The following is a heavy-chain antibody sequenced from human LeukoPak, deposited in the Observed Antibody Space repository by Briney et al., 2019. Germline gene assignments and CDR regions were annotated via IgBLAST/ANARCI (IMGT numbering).Heavy chain of an antibody. V-gene: IGHV5-51*01. Sequence: GESLKISCKGSGYSFTSYWIGWVRQMPGKGLEWMGIIYPGDSDTRYSPSFQGQVTISADKSISTAYLQWSSLKASDTAMYYCARPYCGGDCSHDAFDIWGQGTMVTVSS. J-gene: IGHJ3*02. CDR3: ARPYCGGDCSHDAFDI. D-gene: IGHD2-21*02. CDR2: IYPGDSDT. CDR1: GYSFTSYW.